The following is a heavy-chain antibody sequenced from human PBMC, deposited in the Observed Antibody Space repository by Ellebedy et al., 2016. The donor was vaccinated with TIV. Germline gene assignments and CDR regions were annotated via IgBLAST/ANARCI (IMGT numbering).Heavy chain of an antibody. V-gene: IGHV3-23*01. CDR1: GFGFSTYA. CDR3: AKSQVGATYFDY. CDR2: ISGSDGNT. D-gene: IGHD1-26*01. Sequence: PGGSLRLSCAASGFGFSTYAMSWVRQAPGKGLEWVPFISGSDGNTYYADSVKGRFTISRDDSKNTLYLQMNSLKAEDTAVYYCAKSQVGATYFDYWGQGTLVTVSS. J-gene: IGHJ4*02.